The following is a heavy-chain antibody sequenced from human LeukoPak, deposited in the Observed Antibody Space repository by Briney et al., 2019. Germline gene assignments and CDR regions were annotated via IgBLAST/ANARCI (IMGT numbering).Heavy chain of an antibody. Sequence: GGSLRLSCAASGFAFTSYALSWVRQAPGKRLEGVSAISGSGGSTYYADSVKGRFTISRDNFKNTLYLQMNSLGAEDTAVYYCATNNILTGYDLYYFDYWGQGTLVTVSS. CDR1: GFAFTSYA. J-gene: IGHJ4*02. D-gene: IGHD3-9*01. CDR3: ATNNILTGYDLYYFDY. CDR2: ISGSGGST. V-gene: IGHV3-23*01.